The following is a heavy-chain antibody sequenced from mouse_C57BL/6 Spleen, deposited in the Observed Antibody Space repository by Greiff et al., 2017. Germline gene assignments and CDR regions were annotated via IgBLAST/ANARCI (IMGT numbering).Heavy chain of an antibody. Sequence: VQLQQPGAELVKPGASVKLSCKASGYTFTSYWMQWVKQRPGQGLEWIGEIDPSDSYTNYNQKFKGKATLTVDTSSSTAYMQLSSLTSEDSAVYYCARRGIYSKGTWFAYWGQGTLVTVSA. CDR2: IDPSDSYT. CDR1: GYTFTSYW. J-gene: IGHJ3*01. D-gene: IGHD2-5*01. CDR3: ARRGIYSKGTWFAY. V-gene: IGHV1-50*01.